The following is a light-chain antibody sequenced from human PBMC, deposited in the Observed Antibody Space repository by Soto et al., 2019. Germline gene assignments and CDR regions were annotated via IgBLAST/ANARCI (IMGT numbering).Light chain of an antibody. CDR3: QHYNNYSG. CDR2: KAS. J-gene: IGKJ2*03. V-gene: IGKV1-5*03. CDR1: QSIGNW. Sequence: DIQMTQSPSTLSASVGDRVTFTCRASQSIGNWLAGYQQKPGKAPKLLIYKASNLESGVPSRFSGSGSGTAFTLTISNLQPDDFATYYCQHYNNYSGFGQGTKLEIK.